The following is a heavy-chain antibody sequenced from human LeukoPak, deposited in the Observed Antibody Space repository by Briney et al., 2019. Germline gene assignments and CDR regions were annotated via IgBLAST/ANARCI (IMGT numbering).Heavy chain of an antibody. CDR1: GYSISSDYY. V-gene: IGHV4-38-2*02. CDR3: ARRPAAGPNRDWFDP. J-gene: IGHJ5*02. CDR2: MSYSGSS. Sequence: SETLSLTCTVSGYSISSDYYWGWIRQPPGKGLEWIGNMSYSGSSAYNPSLKSRVTMSVDTSKNQISLKLSSVTAADTAVYYCARRPAAGPNRDWFDPWGQGTLVTVSS. D-gene: IGHD6-13*01.